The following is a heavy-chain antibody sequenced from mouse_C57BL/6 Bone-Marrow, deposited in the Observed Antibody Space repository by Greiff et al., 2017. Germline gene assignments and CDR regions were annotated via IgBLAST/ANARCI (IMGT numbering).Heavy chain of an antibody. Sequence: EVQLQQSGPELVKPGASVKISCKASGYTFTDYYMNWVKQSHGKSLEWIGDINPNNGGTSYNQKFKGKATLTVDKSSSTAYMELRSLTSEDAAVYYCAKRITTVVATVDYWGQGT. CDR2: INPNNGGT. J-gene: IGHJ2*03. CDR1: GYTFTDYY. D-gene: IGHD1-1*01. CDR3: AKRITTVVATVDY. V-gene: IGHV1-26*01.